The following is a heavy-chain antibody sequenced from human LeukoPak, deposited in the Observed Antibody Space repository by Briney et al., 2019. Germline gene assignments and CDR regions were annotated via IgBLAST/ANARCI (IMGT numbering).Heavy chain of an antibody. Sequence: GGSLRLSCAASGFTFSSYWMSWVRQAPGKGLEWVASIKQVGSETYYVDSVKGRFTISRENAKNSLYLQMNSLRAEDTAVYYCAREASAAASDYWGQGTLVTVSS. CDR2: IKQVGSET. D-gene: IGHD2-2*01. CDR1: GFTFSSYW. CDR3: AREASAAASDY. J-gene: IGHJ4*02. V-gene: IGHV3-7*01.